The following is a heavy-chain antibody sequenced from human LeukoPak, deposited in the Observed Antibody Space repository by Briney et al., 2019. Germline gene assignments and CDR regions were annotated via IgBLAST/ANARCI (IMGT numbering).Heavy chain of an antibody. D-gene: IGHD6-6*01. Sequence: GESLKISCKGSGYSFTSYWIGWVRQMPGKGLEWMGIIYPGDSGTRYSPSFQGQVTISADKSISTAYLQWSSLKASDTAMYYCARRPSSSWSHPDYWGQGTLVTVSS. CDR1: GYSFTSYW. V-gene: IGHV5-51*01. CDR3: ARRPSSSWSHPDY. J-gene: IGHJ4*02. CDR2: IYPGDSGT.